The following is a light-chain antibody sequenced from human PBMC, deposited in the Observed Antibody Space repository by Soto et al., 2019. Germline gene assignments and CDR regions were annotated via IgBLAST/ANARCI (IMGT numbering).Light chain of an antibody. CDR2: GAS. Sequence: DIQMTQSPSSLSASVGDRVTITCQASQDITNYLNWYQQKPGQAPNLLIYGASNLETGVPSRFSGSGSGTDFTFTISSLQAEDIGTYFCQQYDRVFTFGQGTRLEIK. CDR1: QDITNY. V-gene: IGKV1-33*01. J-gene: IGKJ5*01. CDR3: QQYDRVFT.